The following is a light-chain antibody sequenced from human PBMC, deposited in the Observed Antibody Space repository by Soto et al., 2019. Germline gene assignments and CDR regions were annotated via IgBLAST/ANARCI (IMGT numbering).Light chain of an antibody. V-gene: IGKV3-11*01. CDR2: QTS. CDR3: HQRQRWPRT. CDR1: QYINTS. Sequence: EIVLTQSPATLSSFPVDKVPLSCRASQYINTSLAWYNHRPGQAPRLLIYQTSIRAAGIPARFSTIGSGTDFTLTIIDVQPEDVALYYCHQRQRWPRTFGQGTKVDIK. J-gene: IGKJ1*01.